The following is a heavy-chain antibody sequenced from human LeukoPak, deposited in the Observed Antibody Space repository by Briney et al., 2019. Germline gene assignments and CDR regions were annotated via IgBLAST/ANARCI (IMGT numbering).Heavy chain of an antibody. CDR2: INHSGST. CDR3: ARRMYYYGSGSYCFDY. V-gene: IGHV4-34*01. CDR1: GGSFSGYY. D-gene: IGHD3-10*01. Sequence: SETLSLTCAVYGGSFSGYYWSWIRQPPGKGLEWIGEINHSGSTNYNPSLKSRVTISVDTSKNQFSLKLSSVTAADTAVYYCARRMYYYGSGSYCFDYWGQGTLVTVSS. J-gene: IGHJ4*02.